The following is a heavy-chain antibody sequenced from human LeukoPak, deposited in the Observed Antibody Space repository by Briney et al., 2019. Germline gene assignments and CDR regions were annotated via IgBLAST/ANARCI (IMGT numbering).Heavy chain of an antibody. CDR2: VSPDSGDT. D-gene: IGHD6-19*01. Sequence: ASVKVSRRASGYTFTNNDINWVRQATGQGLEWMGWVSPDSGDTGYAPNFRGRVTMTTDTSINTAYMELTSLTSEDTAIYYCTRGRAAGDWGQGTLVTVSS. V-gene: IGHV1-8*01. CDR3: TRGRAAGD. J-gene: IGHJ4*02. CDR1: GYTFTNND.